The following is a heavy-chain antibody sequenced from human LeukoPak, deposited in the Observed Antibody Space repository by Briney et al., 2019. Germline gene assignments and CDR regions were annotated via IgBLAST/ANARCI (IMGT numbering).Heavy chain of an antibody. Sequence: PGGSLRLSCAASGFTFSNFAMGWVRQAPGKGLEWVSAISGSGDSTYHADSVKGRFTFSRDNSKNTLYLQMNSLRAEDTAVYYCAKDWVGYCSSTSCYFDYWGQGTLVTVSS. J-gene: IGHJ4*02. CDR3: AKDWVGYCSSTSCYFDY. CDR2: ISGSGDST. V-gene: IGHV3-23*01. D-gene: IGHD2-2*01. CDR1: GFTFSNFA.